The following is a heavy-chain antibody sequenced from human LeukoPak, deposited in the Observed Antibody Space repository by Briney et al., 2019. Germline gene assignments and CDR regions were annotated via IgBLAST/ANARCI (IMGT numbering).Heavy chain of an antibody. D-gene: IGHD6-13*01. CDR2: ISSSSSTI. J-gene: IGHJ4*02. Sequence: PGGSLRLSCAASGFTFSSYSMNWVRQAPGKGLEWVSYISSSSSTIYYADSVKGRFTISRDNAKNSLYLQMNSLRAEDTAVYYCASAAAGSFDYWGQGTLVTVSS. CDR3: ASAAAGSFDY. V-gene: IGHV3-48*01. CDR1: GFTFSSYS.